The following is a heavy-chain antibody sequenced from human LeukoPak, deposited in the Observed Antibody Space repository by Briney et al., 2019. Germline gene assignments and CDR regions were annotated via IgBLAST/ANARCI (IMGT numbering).Heavy chain of an antibody. CDR1: GFTFSNYA. CDR3: AKGLGDSIGYYGRPIDY. CDR2: IGGSGGGT. D-gene: IGHD3-22*01. J-gene: IGHJ4*02. V-gene: IGHV3-23*01. Sequence: GGSLRLSCAASGFTFSNYAMSWVRQAPGKGLEWDSVIGGSGGGTYYADSVKGRFTVSRDNSRNTLYVQMNSLRAEDTAVYYCAKGLGDSIGYYGRPIDYWGQGTLVTVSS.